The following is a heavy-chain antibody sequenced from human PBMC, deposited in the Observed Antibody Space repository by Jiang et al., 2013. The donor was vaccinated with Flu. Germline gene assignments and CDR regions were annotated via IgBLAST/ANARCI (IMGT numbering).Heavy chain of an antibody. Sequence: SGSGLVKPSETLSLTCTVSGGSISSYYWSWIRQPPGKGLERIGYIYYSGSTNYNPSLKSRVTISVDTSKNQFSLKLSSVTAADTAVYYCARDQSRQQLAEFDYWGQGTLVT. D-gene: IGHD6-13*01. CDR2: IYYSGST. CDR1: GGSISSYY. J-gene: IGHJ4*02. V-gene: IGHV4-59*01. CDR3: ARDQSRQQLAEFDY.